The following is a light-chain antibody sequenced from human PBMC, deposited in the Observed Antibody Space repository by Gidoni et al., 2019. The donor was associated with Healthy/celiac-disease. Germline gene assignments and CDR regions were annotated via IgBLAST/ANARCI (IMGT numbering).Light chain of an antibody. J-gene: IGKJ5*01. CDR1: QSVSSY. Sequence: IVLTQSPATLSLSPRERATLACRASQSVSSYLAWYQQKPGQAPRLLIYDASNRATGIPARFSGSGSGTDFTLTISSLEPEEFEVYYCQQRSNWPITFGQGTRLEIK. CDR3: QQRSNWPIT. CDR2: DAS. V-gene: IGKV3-11*01.